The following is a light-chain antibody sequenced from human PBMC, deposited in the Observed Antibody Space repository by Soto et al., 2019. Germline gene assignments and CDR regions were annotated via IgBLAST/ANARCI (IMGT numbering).Light chain of an antibody. CDR3: SSYTSRGTWV. V-gene: IGLV2-14*01. CDR2: EVS. J-gene: IGLJ3*02. Sequence: QSVLTQPASVSGSPGQSITISCPGTSSDVGGYNFVSWYQQHPGKAPKLMISEVSNRPSGVSDRFSGSKSGNTASLTISGLQAEDEADYYCSSYTSRGTWVFGGGTKLTVL. CDR1: SSDVGGYNF.